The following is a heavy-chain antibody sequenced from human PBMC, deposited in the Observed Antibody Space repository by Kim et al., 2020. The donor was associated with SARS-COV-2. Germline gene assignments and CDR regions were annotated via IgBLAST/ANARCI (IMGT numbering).Heavy chain of an antibody. CDR1: GFTFSGSA. CDR2: IRSKANSYAT. CDR3: TRHRDYYDSSGYRGDY. Sequence: GGSLRLSCAASGFTFSGSAMHWVRQASGKGLEWVGRIRSKANSYATAYAASVKGRFTISRDDSKNTAYLQMNSLKTEDTAVYYCTRHRDYYDSSGYRGDYWGQGTLVTVSS. V-gene: IGHV3-73*01. J-gene: IGHJ4*02. D-gene: IGHD3-22*01.